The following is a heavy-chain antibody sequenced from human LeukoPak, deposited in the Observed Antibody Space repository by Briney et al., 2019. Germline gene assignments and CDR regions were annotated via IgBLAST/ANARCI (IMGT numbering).Heavy chain of an antibody. J-gene: IGHJ6*02. V-gene: IGHV4-31*02. D-gene: IGHD7-27*01. CDR3: SRGKDCAYWGYYYYGRDV. CDR1: GGSLSADGLY. Sequence: PSETLSLTCLVAGGSLSADGLYWGCIRQHPGKGLEWSGYIYYSGSNYYNPSLKRRVTISVDTSKYQFSLKLSSVTAAGPGLYFFSRGKDCAYWGYYYYGRDVWGQGTTVTVSS. CDR2: IYYSGSN.